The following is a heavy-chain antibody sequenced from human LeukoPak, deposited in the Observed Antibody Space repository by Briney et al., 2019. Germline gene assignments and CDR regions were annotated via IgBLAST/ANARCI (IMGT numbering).Heavy chain of an antibody. CDR1: GFTFSSYA. Sequence: GGSLRLSCAASGFTFSSYAMSWVRQAPGKGLEWVSSISSSSSYIYYADSVKGRFTISRDNAKNSLYLQMNSLRAEDTAVYYCTSEMISREKAAEDAFDIWGQGTMVTVSS. D-gene: IGHD2-15*01. J-gene: IGHJ3*02. V-gene: IGHV3-21*01. CDR2: ISSSSSYI. CDR3: TSEMISREKAAEDAFDI.